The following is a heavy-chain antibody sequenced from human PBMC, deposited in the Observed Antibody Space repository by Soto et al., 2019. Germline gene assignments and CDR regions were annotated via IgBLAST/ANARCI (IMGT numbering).Heavy chain of an antibody. CDR2: ISGSGGST. CDR1: GFTFSSYA. Sequence: EVQLLESGGGLVQPGGSLRLSCAASGFTFSSYAMSWVRQAPGKGLEWVSAISGSGGSTYYADSVKGRFTISRDNPKKTLYLQLNSLRAEDTAVYYCAKDLGGYYDSSGYYSFDYWGQGALVTVSS. J-gene: IGHJ4*02. D-gene: IGHD3-22*01. V-gene: IGHV3-23*01. CDR3: AKDLGGYYDSSGYYSFDY.